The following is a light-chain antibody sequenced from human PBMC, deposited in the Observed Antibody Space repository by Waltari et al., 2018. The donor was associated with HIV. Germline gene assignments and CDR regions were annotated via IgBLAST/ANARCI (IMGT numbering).Light chain of an antibody. Sequence: QSALTQPPSASGSPGQSVTIPCTGTSSAVGAYNSVSWYQQHPGQAPKLMIYEVTKRPSGVPDRVSGSKSGNTASLTVSGLQAEDEADYYCTSYAGSNNLIFGGGTKLTVL. J-gene: IGLJ2*01. CDR2: EVT. CDR3: TSYAGSNNLI. V-gene: IGLV2-8*01. CDR1: SSAVGAYNS.